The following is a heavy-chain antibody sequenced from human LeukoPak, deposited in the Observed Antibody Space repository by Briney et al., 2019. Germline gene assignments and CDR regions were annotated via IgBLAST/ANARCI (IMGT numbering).Heavy chain of an antibody. CDR1: GGSISSNY. V-gene: IGHV4-59*01. CDR2: IYYSGST. D-gene: IGHD3-9*01. J-gene: IGHJ6*03. Sequence: SETLSLTCTVSGGSISSNYWSWIRQPPGKGLEWVGYIYYSGSTNYNPSLKSRVTISVDTTKNQFSLKLSSVSAADTAVYYCARVFMDYEILTGYSYYYYYYMDVWGKGTTVTISS. CDR3: ARVFMDYEILTGYSYYYYYYMDV.